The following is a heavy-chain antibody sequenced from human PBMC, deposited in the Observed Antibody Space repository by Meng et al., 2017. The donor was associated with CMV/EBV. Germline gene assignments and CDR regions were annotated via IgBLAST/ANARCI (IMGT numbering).Heavy chain of an antibody. Sequence: GGSLRLSCAASGFTFSSYSMNWVRQAPGKGLEWLSSISSSSSYIYYADSVKGRFTISRDNAKNSLYLQMNSLRAEDTAVYYCARDQYYYGSGTSPGIYYYYGMDVWGQGTTVTVSS. V-gene: IGHV3-21*01. CDR3: ARDQYYYGSGTSPGIYYYYGMDV. J-gene: IGHJ6*02. CDR1: GFTFSSYS. D-gene: IGHD3-10*01. CDR2: ISSSSSYI.